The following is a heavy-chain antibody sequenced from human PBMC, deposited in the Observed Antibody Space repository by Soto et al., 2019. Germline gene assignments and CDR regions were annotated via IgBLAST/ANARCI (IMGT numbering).Heavy chain of an antibody. J-gene: IGHJ6*02. D-gene: IGHD3-10*01. CDR3: ARDLQRITMVRGVIGGMDV. Sequence: ASVKVSCKASGYTFTSYYMRWVRQAPGQGLEWMGRINPSGGSTSYAQKFQGRVTMTRDTSTSTAYMELSSLRSEDTAVYYCARDLQRITMVRGVIGGMDVWGQGTTVTVSS. V-gene: IGHV1-46*01. CDR2: INPSGGST. CDR1: GYTFTSYY.